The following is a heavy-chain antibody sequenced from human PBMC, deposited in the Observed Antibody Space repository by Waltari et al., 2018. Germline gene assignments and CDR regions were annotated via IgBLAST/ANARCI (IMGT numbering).Heavy chain of an antibody. CDR2: IYHSGST. D-gene: IGHD6-19*01. CDR3: ARYSGIAVAGTPPGFDY. V-gene: IGHV4-38-2*01. Sequence: QVQLQESGPGLVKPSETLSLTCAVSGYSISSGYYWGWSRQPPGKGLEWIGSIYHSGSTYYNPSLKSRVTISVDTSKNQFSLKLSSVTAADTAVYYCARYSGIAVAGTPPGFDYWGQGTLVTVSS. CDR1: GYSISSGYY. J-gene: IGHJ4*02.